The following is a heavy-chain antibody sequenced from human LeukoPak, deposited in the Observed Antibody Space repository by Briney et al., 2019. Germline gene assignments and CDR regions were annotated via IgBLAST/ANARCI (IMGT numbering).Heavy chain of an antibody. Sequence: GGSLSPSCAASRFNLNIYGMHWHRQAPGKGLEWVAFIRYDGSNKYYADSVKGRFTISRDNSKNTLYLQMNSLRAEDTAVYYCAKGHSNGVYFDSWGQGTLVTVSS. J-gene: IGHJ4*02. CDR3: AKGHSNGVYFDS. CDR1: RFNLNIYG. V-gene: IGHV3-30*02. CDR2: IRYDGSNK. D-gene: IGHD4-11*01.